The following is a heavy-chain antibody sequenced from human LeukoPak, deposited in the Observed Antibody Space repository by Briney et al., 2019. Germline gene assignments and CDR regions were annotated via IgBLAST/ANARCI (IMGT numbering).Heavy chain of an antibody. CDR3: ARLVYDSRGYYFDY. V-gene: IGHV4-59*08. CDR1: GDSISTYY. CDR2: IRYSGSA. Sequence: SEALSLTCTVSGDSISTYYWSWIRQPPGKGLEWIGYIRYSGSANYNPSLRSRVTISIDTSKNQFSLKLSSVTAADTAVYHCARLVYDSRGYYFDYWGQGTLVTVSS. J-gene: IGHJ4*02. D-gene: IGHD3-22*01.